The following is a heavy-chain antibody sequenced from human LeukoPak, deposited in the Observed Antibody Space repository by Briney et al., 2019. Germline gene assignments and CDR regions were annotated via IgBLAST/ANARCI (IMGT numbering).Heavy chain of an antibody. D-gene: IGHD6-13*01. CDR2: INPNSGGT. V-gene: IGHV1-2*06. Sequence: GSSVKVSCKASGGTFSSYAISWVRQAPGQGLEWMGRINPNSGGTNYAQKFQGRVTMTRDTSISTAYMELSRLRSDDTAVYYCASFGTPKWGVYIAAAGTFDQHRFDYWGQGTLVTVSS. J-gene: IGHJ4*02. CDR3: ASFGTPKWGVYIAAAGTFDQHRFDY. CDR1: GGTFSSYA.